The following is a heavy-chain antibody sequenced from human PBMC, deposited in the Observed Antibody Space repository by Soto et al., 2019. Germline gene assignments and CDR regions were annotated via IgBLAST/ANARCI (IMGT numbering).Heavy chain of an antibody. CDR1: GFIFSTYE. CDR3: VSELATTQGFDN. V-gene: IGHV3-48*03. Sequence: GGSLRLSCVASGFIFSTYEMDGVRHSPGKGLEWISHISTSGSAKYYADSVKGRFTISRDNAKNSLYLHMDSLRVDDTGIYYCVSELATTQGFDNWGQGTLVTVSS. D-gene: IGHD5-12*01. CDR2: ISTSGSAK. J-gene: IGHJ4*02.